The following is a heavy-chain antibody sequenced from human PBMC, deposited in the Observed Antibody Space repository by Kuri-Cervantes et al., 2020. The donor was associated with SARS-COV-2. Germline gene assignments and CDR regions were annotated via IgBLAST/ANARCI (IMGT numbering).Heavy chain of an antibody. V-gene: IGHV4-39*01. CDR1: GGSISSSSYY. Sequence: GSLRLSCTVSGGSISSSSYYWGWIRQPPGKGLEWIGSIYYSGSTYYNPSLKSRVTMSVDTSKNQFSLKLSSVTAADTAVYYCARAPQYSSRFDYWGQGTLVTVSS. CDR3: ARAPQYSSRFDY. J-gene: IGHJ4*02. CDR2: IYYSGST. D-gene: IGHD6-13*01.